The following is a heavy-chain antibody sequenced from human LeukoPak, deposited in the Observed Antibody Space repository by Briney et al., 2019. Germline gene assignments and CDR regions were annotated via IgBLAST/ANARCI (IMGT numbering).Heavy chain of an antibody. J-gene: IGHJ6*02. CDR3: ARHLLGMDV. CDR2: IYYSGSS. Sequence: SETLSLTCTVSGGSISSYYWSWIRQPPGKGLEWIGYIYYSGSSNYNPSLKSRVTISVDTSKNQFSLKLSSVTAADTAVYYCARHLLGMDVWGQGTTVTVSS. V-gene: IGHV4-59*08. CDR1: GGSISSYY.